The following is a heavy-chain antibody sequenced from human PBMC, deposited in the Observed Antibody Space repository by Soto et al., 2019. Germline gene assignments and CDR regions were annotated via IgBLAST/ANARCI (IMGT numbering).Heavy chain of an antibody. J-gene: IGHJ5*01. CDR1: GFTFSSYA. V-gene: IGHV3-30-3*01. CDR2: ISYDGSNK. D-gene: IGHD6-13*01. CDR3: VREARSSWYNWFDS. Sequence: PGGSLRLSCAASGFTFSSYAMHWVRQAPGKGLEWVAVISYDGSNKYYADSVKGRFTISRDNSKNTLYLQMNSLRAEDTAVYYCVREARSSWYNWFDSWGQGTLVTVSS.